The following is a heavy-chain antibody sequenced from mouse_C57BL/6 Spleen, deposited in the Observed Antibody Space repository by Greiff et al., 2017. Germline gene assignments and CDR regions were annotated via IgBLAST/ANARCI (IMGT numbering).Heavy chain of an antibody. D-gene: IGHD2-2*01. Sequence: EVKLMESEGGLVQPGSSMKLSCTASGFTFSDYYMAWVRQVPEKGLEWVANINYDGSSTYYLDSLKSRFIISRDNAKNILYLQMSSLKSEDTATYYCARAFYYGYDGAWFAYWGQGTLVTVSA. CDR1: GFTFSDYY. J-gene: IGHJ3*01. V-gene: IGHV5-16*01. CDR2: INYDGSST. CDR3: ARAFYYGYDGAWFAY.